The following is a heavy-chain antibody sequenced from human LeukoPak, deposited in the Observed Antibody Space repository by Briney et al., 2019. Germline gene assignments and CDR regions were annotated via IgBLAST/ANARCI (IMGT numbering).Heavy chain of an antibody. CDR1: GFTFSTYT. Sequence: GGSLSLSCAASGFTFSTYTMKWVRQAPGKGRVGVSIVSDSRDVHDSDFVKGRFTICRDNARNSLYLQMNSLRDEDTAVYYCTRDGLHTAHFDYWGQGTLVTVSS. D-gene: IGHD5-18*01. J-gene: IGHJ4*02. CDR2: VSDSRDV. CDR3: TRDGLHTAHFDY. V-gene: IGHV3-48*02.